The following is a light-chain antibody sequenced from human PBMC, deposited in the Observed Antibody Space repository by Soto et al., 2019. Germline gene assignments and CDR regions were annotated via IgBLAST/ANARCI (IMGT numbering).Light chain of an antibody. CDR2: DVS. CDR1: SSDVGSFDS. CDR3: SSFTTRSTLV. V-gene: IGLV2-14*01. Sequence: QSALTQPASVSGSPGQPITISCTGTSSDVGSFDSVAWYQHNPGKAPKLMIYDVSNRPSGVSSRFSGSKSGNTASLSISGLQTEDEANYYCSSFTTRSTLVFGTGTKVTVL. J-gene: IGLJ1*01.